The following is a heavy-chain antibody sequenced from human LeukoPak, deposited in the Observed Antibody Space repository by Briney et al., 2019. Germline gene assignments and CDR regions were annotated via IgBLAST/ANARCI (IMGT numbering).Heavy chain of an antibody. CDR1: GFTFSIYA. Sequence: SGGSLRLSCAASGFTFSIYAMNWVRQAPGKGLEWVSSISPSTSYTYYADSVKGRFTVSRDNAKNSLYLQMNSLRAEDTAVYYCARGCGGNCYLNDYWGQGTLVTVSS. CDR2: ISPSTSYT. V-gene: IGHV3-21*01. J-gene: IGHJ4*02. D-gene: IGHD2-15*01. CDR3: ARGCGGNCYLNDY.